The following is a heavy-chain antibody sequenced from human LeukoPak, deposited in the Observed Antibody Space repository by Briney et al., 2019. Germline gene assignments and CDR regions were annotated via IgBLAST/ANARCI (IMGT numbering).Heavy chain of an antibody. CDR2: ISASGDRT. CDR3: AVNWNLDY. V-gene: IGHV3-23*01. Sequence: PGGSLRLSCAASGFTFSIYAMSWVRQAPGKGLEWVSSISASGDRTHYADSVKGRFTISRDTSKNTLSLQMNSLRAEDTAVYYCAVNWNLDYWGQGTLVTVSS. CDR1: GFTFSIYA. D-gene: IGHD1-1*01. J-gene: IGHJ4*02.